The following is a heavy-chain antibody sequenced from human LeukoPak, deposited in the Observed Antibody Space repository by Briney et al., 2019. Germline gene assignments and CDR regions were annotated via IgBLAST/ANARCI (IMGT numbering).Heavy chain of an antibody. CDR1: GFTFSSYA. CDR3: ARDGLFWGDY. J-gene: IGHJ4*02. V-gene: IGHV3-30-3*01. CDR2: ISYDGSNK. D-gene: IGHD3-16*01. Sequence: GGSLRLSCAASGFTFSSYAMHWVRQAPGKGLEWVAVISYDGSNKYYADSVKGRFTISRDNTKNTLYLQMNSLRAEDTAVYYCARDGLFWGDYWGQGTLVTVSS.